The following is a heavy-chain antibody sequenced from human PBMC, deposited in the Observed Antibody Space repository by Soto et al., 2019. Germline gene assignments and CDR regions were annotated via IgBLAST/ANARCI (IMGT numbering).Heavy chain of an antibody. V-gene: IGHV3-30-3*01. J-gene: IGHJ4*02. D-gene: IGHD5-12*01. Sequence: QVQLVESGGGVVQPGRSLRLSCAASGFIFSGYAMHWVRQAPGKGLEWVAVISYDGNTKYYADSVKGRFTVSRDNSKNTLNVQMNNLSAEDTAMYYCAKETSAYEIDYWGQGTLVTVFS. CDR3: AKETSAYEIDY. CDR1: GFIFSGYA. CDR2: ISYDGNTK.